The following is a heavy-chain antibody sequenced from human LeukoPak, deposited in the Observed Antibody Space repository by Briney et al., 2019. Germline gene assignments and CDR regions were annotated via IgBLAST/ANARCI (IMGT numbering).Heavy chain of an antibody. CDR3: AAALLRFSFDI. Sequence: GGSLRLSCAASGFTFSSYAMHWVRQAPGKGLEWVAVISYDGSNKYYADSVKGRFTISRDNSKNTLYLQMNSLRAEDTAVYYCAAALLRFSFDIWGQGTMVTVSS. CDR2: ISYDGSNK. J-gene: IGHJ3*02. CDR1: GFTFSSYA. V-gene: IGHV3-30*01. D-gene: IGHD3-3*01.